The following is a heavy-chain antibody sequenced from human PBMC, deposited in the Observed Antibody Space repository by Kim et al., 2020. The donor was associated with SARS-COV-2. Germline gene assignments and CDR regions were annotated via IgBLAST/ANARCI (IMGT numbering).Heavy chain of an antibody. CDR2: INHSGST. D-gene: IGHD3-22*01. J-gene: IGHJ3*02. V-gene: IGHV4-34*01. Sequence: SETLSLTCAVYGGSFSGYYWSWIRQPPGKGLEWIGEINHSGSTNYNPSLKSRVTISVDTSKNQFSLKLSSVTAAATAVYYCAMYARSPEDYYDSSGYYSQHAFEIWGQGTMLTLSS. CDR3: AMYARSPEDYYDSSGYYSQHAFEI. CDR1: GGSFSGYY.